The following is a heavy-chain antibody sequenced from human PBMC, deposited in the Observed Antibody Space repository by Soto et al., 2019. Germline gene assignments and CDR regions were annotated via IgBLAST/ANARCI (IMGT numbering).Heavy chain of an antibody. CDR2: IYSGGAT. Sequence: EVQLVESGGSLVQPGGSLSLSCAASGFTVSNTHMIWVRQAQGKGLEWVSDIYSGGATYYADSVKGRFTISRDNSKNTLFLQMNSLRAEDTAVYYCARDRVTLFRGVITAFDDWGQGTLVTVSS. D-gene: IGHD3-10*01. CDR1: GFTVSNTH. V-gene: IGHV3-66*01. J-gene: IGHJ4*02. CDR3: ARDRVTLFRGVITAFDD.